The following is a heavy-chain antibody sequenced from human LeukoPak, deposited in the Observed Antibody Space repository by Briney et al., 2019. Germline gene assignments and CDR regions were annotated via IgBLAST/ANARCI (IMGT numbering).Heavy chain of an antibody. D-gene: IGHD3-10*01. Sequence: PGRSLRLSCAASGFTFSSYGMHWVRQAPGKGLEWVAVIWYDGSNKYYADSVKGRFTISRDNSKNTLYLQMNSLRAEDTAAYYCARGGANYYGSGSYPYYFDYWGQGTLVTVSS. J-gene: IGHJ4*02. CDR3: ARGGANYYGSGSYPYYFDY. CDR1: GFTFSSYG. CDR2: IWYDGSNK. V-gene: IGHV3-33*01.